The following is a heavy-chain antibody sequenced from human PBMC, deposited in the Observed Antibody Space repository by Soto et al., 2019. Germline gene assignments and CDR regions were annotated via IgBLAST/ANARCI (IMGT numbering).Heavy chain of an antibody. D-gene: IGHD1-1*01. CDR3: ARGRYGDY. V-gene: IGHV1-18*01. Sequence: QVHLVQSGAEVKKPGASVKVSCKGSGYAFPTYGITWVRQAPGQGLEWMGWISAHNGNTNYAQKLQGRVTVTRDTSTSTAYRELRSLRSDDTAVYYCARGRYGDYWGQGALVTVSS. J-gene: IGHJ4*02. CDR2: ISAHNGNT. CDR1: GYAFPTYG.